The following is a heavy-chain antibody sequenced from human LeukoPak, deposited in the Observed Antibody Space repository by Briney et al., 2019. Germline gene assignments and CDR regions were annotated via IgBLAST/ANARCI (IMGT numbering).Heavy chain of an antibody. J-gene: IGHJ4*02. D-gene: IGHD1-26*01. CDR2: VFFTGST. Sequence: PSETLSLTCSVSGDSIRSHYWSWIRQPPGKRPEWIGHVFFTGSTTYNPTLEGRVTISIDTSGSQFPLKLTSVTAADTAVYYCARVEWELLGAHLWGQEILLSVSS. CDR1: GDSIRSHY. V-gene: IGHV4-59*11. CDR3: ARVEWELLGAHL.